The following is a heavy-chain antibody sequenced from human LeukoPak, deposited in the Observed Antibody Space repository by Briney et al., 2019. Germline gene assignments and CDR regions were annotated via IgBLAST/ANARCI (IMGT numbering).Heavy chain of an antibody. CDR2: IKQDGSQK. CDR3: AKDRGLAVAGIYFDY. CDR1: GFTFSNYW. J-gene: IGHJ4*02. D-gene: IGHD6-19*01. Sequence: GGSLRLSCAASGFTFSNYWMSWVRQAPGKGLEWVANIKQDGSQKYYVDSVKGRFTISRDNAKNSLYPQMNSLRAEDTAVYYCAKDRGLAVAGIYFDYWGQGTLVTVSS. V-gene: IGHV3-7*01.